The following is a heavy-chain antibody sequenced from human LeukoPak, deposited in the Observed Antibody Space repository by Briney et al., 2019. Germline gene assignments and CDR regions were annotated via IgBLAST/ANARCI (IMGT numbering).Heavy chain of an antibody. Sequence: ASVKVSCRASGGTFSSYAISWVRQAPGQVLGWMGRIIPILGIANYAQKFQGRVTITADKSTSTAYMELSSLRSEDTAVYYCARAITMIVVPQHAFDIWGQGTMVTVSS. D-gene: IGHD3-22*01. V-gene: IGHV1-69*04. CDR2: IIPILGIA. J-gene: IGHJ3*02. CDR1: GGTFSSYA. CDR3: ARAITMIVVPQHAFDI.